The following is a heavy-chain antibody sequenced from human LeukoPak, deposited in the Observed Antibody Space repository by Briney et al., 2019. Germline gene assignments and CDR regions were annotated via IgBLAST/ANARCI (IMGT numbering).Heavy chain of an antibody. CDR3: ASDVTGTLTYDY. D-gene: IGHD1-20*01. Sequence: PSETLSLTCAVYGGSFSGYYWSWIRQPPGKGLEWTGEINHSGSTNYNPSLKSRVTISVDTSKNQFSLKLSSVTAADTAVYYCASDVTGTLTYDYWGQGTLVTVSS. V-gene: IGHV4-34*01. CDR2: INHSGST. CDR1: GGSFSGYY. J-gene: IGHJ4*02.